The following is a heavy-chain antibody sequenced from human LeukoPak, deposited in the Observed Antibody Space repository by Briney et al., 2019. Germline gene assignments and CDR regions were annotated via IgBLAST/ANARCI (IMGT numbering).Heavy chain of an antibody. Sequence: ASVKVSCKASGYTFTSYGISWVRQAPGQGLEWMGWISAYNGNTNYAQKLQGRVTMTTDTSTSTAYMELRSLRSDDTAVYYCAREHTYYYGSGGRPVPWFDPWGQGTLVTVSS. J-gene: IGHJ5*02. CDR3: AREHTYYYGSGGRPVPWFDP. V-gene: IGHV1-18*01. D-gene: IGHD3-10*01. CDR1: GYTFTSYG. CDR2: ISAYNGNT.